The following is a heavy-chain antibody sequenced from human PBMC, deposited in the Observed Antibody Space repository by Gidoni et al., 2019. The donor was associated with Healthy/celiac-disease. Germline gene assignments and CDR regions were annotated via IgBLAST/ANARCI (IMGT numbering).Heavy chain of an antibody. Sequence: QVQLVQSGAEVKKPGSSVKVSCKASGGTFSSYAISWVRQAPGQGLEWLGGIIPIFGTANYAQKFQGRVTITADESTSTAYMELSSLRSEDTAVYYCAREINYYGSGSFTPRFDPWGQGTLVTVSS. CDR2: IIPIFGTA. CDR3: AREINYYGSGSFTPRFDP. V-gene: IGHV1-69*01. CDR1: GGTFSSYA. J-gene: IGHJ5*02. D-gene: IGHD3-10*01.